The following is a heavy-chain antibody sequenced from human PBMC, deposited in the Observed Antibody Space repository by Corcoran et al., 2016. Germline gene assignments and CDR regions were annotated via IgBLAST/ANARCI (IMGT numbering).Heavy chain of an antibody. J-gene: IGHJ2*01. V-gene: IGHV2-70*04. CDR1: GFSLSPSGMR. Sequence: QVTLKESGPALVKPTQTLTLTCTFSGFSLSPSGMRVSWIRQPPGKALEWLARLDWDDEKFYNTSLKTRLTISKDTSKNQVVLTMTNMDPVDTATYDGARTSPASLAHWYFDLWGRGTLVTVSS. D-gene: IGHD3-16*01. CDR3: ARTSPASLAHWYFDL. CDR2: LDWDDEK.